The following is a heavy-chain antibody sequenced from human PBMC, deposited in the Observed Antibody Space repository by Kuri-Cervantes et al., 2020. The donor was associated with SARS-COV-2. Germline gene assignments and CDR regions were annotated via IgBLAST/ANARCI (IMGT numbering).Heavy chain of an antibody. CDR1: GYTFTSYY. D-gene: IGHD4-17*01. Sequence: ASVQVSCKASGYTFTSYYMHWVRQAPGQGLEWMGWISAYNGNTNYAQKPQRRVTMTTDTSTSTAYMELRSLRSEDTAVYYYARGSYDYYYYYYMDVWGKGTTVTVSS. J-gene: IGHJ6*03. V-gene: IGHV1-18*04. CDR3: ARGSYDYYYYYYMDV. CDR2: ISAYNGNT.